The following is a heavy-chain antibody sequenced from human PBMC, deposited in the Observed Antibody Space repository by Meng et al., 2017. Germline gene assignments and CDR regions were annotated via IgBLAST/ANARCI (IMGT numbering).Heavy chain of an antibody. CDR2: IYHSGST. D-gene: IGHD2-15*01. J-gene: IGHJ4*02. Sequence: VGRQASGPGLVKPSGTLSLTGAVSGGSISSSNWWSWVCQPPGKGLEWIGEIYHSGSTNYNPSLKSRVTISVDKSKNQFSLKLSSVTAADTAVYYCARWSIYCSGGSCYSFDYWGQGTLVTVSS. CDR1: GGSISSSNW. CDR3: ARWSIYCSGGSCYSFDY. V-gene: IGHV4-4*02.